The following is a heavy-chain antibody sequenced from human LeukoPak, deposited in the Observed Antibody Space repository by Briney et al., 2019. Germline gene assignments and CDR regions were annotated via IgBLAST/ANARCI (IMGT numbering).Heavy chain of an antibody. V-gene: IGHV1-69*13. D-gene: IGHD1-26*01. CDR3: ARSPGRWEPGP. J-gene: IGHJ5*02. CDR2: IIPIFGTA. Sequence: GASVKVSCKASGGTFSSYAISWVRQAPGQGLEWMGGIIPIFGTANYAQRFQGRVTITADESTSTAYMELSSLRSEDTAVYYCARSPGRWEPGPWGQGTLVTVSS. CDR1: GGTFSSYA.